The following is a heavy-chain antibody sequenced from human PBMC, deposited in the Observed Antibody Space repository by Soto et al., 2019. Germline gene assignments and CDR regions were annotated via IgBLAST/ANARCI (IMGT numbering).Heavy chain of an antibody. D-gene: IGHD3-16*01. Sequence: EVQLVESGGGLVQPEGSLRLSCTASESTLSSHWMHWVRQAPGKGLVWVSRINSDGSSTTYADSVKGRFTISRDNAKNTMNLKKNRLRAEDTAVYYSASGLEEWGRPRVIWGQGTLVTVSS. CDR2: INSDGSST. CDR1: ESTLSSHW. CDR3: ASGLEEWGRPRVI. V-gene: IGHV3-74*03. J-gene: IGHJ3*02.